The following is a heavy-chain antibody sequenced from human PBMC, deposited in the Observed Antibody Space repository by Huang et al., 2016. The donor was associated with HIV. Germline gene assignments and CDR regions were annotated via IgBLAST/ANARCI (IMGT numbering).Heavy chain of an antibody. CDR2: ISYDGSNK. CDR1: RFTFITYA. V-gene: IGHV3-30-3*01. D-gene: IGHD5-12*01. J-gene: IGHJ6*03. Sequence: QVQLVESGGGVVQPGRSLRLSCAASRFTFITYAMHWVRQAPGKGVEWVAFISYDGSNKYYADAVKGRFTISRDNSKNTLYLQMNSLRAEDTAVYYCARDLWLRDLYYYYYMDVWGKGTTVTVSS. CDR3: ARDLWLRDLYYYYYMDV.